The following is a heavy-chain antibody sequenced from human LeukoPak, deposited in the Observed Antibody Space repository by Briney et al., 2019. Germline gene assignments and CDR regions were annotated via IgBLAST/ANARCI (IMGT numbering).Heavy chain of an antibody. J-gene: IGHJ3*02. CDR2: ISGSGGST. D-gene: IGHD5-12*01. CDR3: AKDGRARDAFDI. CDR1: GFTFSSYA. Sequence: GGSLRLSCAASGFTFSSYAMSWVRQAPGKGLEWVSAISGSGGSTYYANSVKGRFTISRDNSKNTLYLQMNSLRAEDTAVYYCAKDGRARDAFDIWGQGTMVTVSS. V-gene: IGHV3-23*01.